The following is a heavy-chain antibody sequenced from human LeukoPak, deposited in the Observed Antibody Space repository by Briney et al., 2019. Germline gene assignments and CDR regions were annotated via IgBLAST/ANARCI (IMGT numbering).Heavy chain of an antibody. CDR1: GFTFSSYE. CDR3: VGDGRKSRVVDIVRKKETGYYYYMDV. CDR2: ISSSGSTI. Sequence: GGSLRLSCAASGFTFSSYEMNWVRQAPGKGLEWVSYISSSGSTIYYADSVKGRFTISRDNAKNSLYLQMNSLRAEDTAVFSCVGDGRKSRVVDIVRKKETGYYYYMDVWGKGTTVAVSS. J-gene: IGHJ6*03. D-gene: IGHD2-2*03. V-gene: IGHV3-48*03.